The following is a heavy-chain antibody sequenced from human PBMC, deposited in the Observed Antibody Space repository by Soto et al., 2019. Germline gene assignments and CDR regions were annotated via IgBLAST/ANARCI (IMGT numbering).Heavy chain of an antibody. J-gene: IGHJ3*02. Sequence: ASVKVSCKASGYTFTSYAMHWVRQAPGQRLEWMGWISADNGNTNYAQKLQGRVTITADKSTSTAYMELSSLRSEDTAVYYCATVVAATSAGAFDIWGQGTMVTVSS. V-gene: IGHV1-3*01. CDR1: GYTFTSYA. CDR3: ATVVAATSAGAFDI. CDR2: ISADNGNT. D-gene: IGHD2-15*01.